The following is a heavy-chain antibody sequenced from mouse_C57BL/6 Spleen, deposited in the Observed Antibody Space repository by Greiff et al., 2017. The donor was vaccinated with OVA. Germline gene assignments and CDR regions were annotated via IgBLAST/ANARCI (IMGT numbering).Heavy chain of an antibody. J-gene: IGHJ2*01. V-gene: IGHV5-17*01. CDR2: ISSGSSTI. CDR3: ARSSPITTVVAPDY. CDR1: GFTFSDYG. D-gene: IGHD1-1*01. Sequence: EVMLVESGGGLVKPGGSLKLSCAASGFTFSDYGMHWVRQAPEKGLEWVAYISSGSSTIYYADTVKGRFTISRDNAKNTLFLQMTSLRSEDTAMYYCARSSPITTVVAPDYWGQGTTLTVSS.